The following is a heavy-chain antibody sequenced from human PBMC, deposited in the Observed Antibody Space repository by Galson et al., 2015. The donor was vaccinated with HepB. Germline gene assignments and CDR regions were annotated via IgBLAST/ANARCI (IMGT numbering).Heavy chain of an antibody. CDR3: ARSPLNYDFWSGYYGGDYFDY. CDR2: ISAYNGNT. CDR1: GYTFTSYG. Sequence: SVKVSCKASGYTFTSYGISWVRQAPGQGLEWMGWISAYNGNTNYAQKLQGRVTMTTDTSTSTAYMELRSLRSDDTAVYYCARSPLNYDFWSGYYGGDYFDYWGQGTLVTVSS. J-gene: IGHJ4*02. V-gene: IGHV1-18*04. D-gene: IGHD3-3*01.